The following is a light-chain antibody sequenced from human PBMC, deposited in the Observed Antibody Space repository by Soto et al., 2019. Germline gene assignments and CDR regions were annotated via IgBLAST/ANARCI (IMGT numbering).Light chain of an antibody. CDR3: QQYDNLPPVCT. J-gene: IGKJ3*01. CDR1: QDISNY. V-gene: IGKV1-33*01. Sequence: DIQMTQSPSSLSASVGDRVTITCQASQDISNYLNWYQQKPGKAPKLLIYDASNLETGVPSRFSGSGSGTDFTFTISSLQPEDIATYYCQQYDNLPPVCTFGPGTKVDIK. CDR2: DAS.